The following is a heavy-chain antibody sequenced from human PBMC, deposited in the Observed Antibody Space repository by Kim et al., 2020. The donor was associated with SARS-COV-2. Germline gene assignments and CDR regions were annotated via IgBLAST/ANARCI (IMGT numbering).Heavy chain of an antibody. Sequence: SQTLSLTCAVYGGSFSGYYWSWIRQPPGKGLEWIGEINHSGSTNYNPSLKSRVTISVDTSKNQFSLKLSSVTAADTAVYYCARARKQPRHPDYYYGMDVWGQGTTVTVSS. CDR3: ARARKQPRHPDYYYGMDV. D-gene: IGHD6-13*01. V-gene: IGHV4-34*01. CDR1: GGSFSGYY. J-gene: IGHJ6*02. CDR2: INHSGST.